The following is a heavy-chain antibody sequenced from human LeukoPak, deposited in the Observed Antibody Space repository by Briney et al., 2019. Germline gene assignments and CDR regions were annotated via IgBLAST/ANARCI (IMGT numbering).Heavy chain of an antibody. D-gene: IGHD6-19*01. CDR1: GGSFSGYY. CDR3: AGPSSGWRNWYFDL. Sequence: PSETPSLTCAVYGGSFSGYYWSWIRQPPGKGLEWIGEINHSGSTNYNPSLKSRVTISVDTSKNQFSLKLSSVTAADTAVYYCAGPSSGWRNWYFDLWGRGTLVTVSS. V-gene: IGHV4-34*01. CDR2: INHSGST. J-gene: IGHJ2*01.